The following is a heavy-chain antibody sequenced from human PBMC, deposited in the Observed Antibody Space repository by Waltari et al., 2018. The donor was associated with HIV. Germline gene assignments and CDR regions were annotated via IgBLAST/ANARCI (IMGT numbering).Heavy chain of an antibody. CDR3: ASNGMIAAFGI. CDR2: INHSGST. D-gene: IGHD3-22*01. J-gene: IGHJ3*02. V-gene: IGHV4-34*01. CDR1: GGSFSGYY. Sequence: QVQLQQWGAGLLKPSETLSLTCAVYGGSFSGYYWSWIRQPPGKGLEWIGEINHSGSTNYNPSLKSRVTISVDTSKNQFSLKLSSVTAADTAVYYCASNGMIAAFGIWGQGTMVTVSS.